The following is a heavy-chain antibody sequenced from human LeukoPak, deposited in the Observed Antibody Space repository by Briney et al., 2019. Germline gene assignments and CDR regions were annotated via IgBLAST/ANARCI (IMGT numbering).Heavy chain of an antibody. CDR3: ARPRITMVRGVIYSYFDY. CDR2: IIPIFGTA. Sequence: SVNVSCKASGGTFSSYAISWVRQAAGQGLEWMGGIIPIFGTANYGQKFQGRVTITADESTSTAYMELSSLRSEDTAVYYCARPRITMVRGVIYSYFDYWGQGTLVTVSS. CDR1: GGTFSSYA. D-gene: IGHD3-10*01. J-gene: IGHJ4*02. V-gene: IGHV1-69*13.